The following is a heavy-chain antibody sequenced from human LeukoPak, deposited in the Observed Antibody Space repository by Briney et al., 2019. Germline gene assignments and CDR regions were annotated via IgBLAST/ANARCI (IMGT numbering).Heavy chain of an antibody. CDR3: AREITMVRGVPLYYFDY. V-gene: IGHV1-18*04. D-gene: IGHD3-10*01. Sequence: ASVKVSCKASGYTFTSYGISWVRQAPEQGLEWMGWISAYNGNTNYAQKLQGRVTMTTDTSTSTAYMELRSLRSDDTAVYYCAREITMVRGVPLYYFDYWGQGTLVTVSS. CDR1: GYTFTSYG. J-gene: IGHJ4*02. CDR2: ISAYNGNT.